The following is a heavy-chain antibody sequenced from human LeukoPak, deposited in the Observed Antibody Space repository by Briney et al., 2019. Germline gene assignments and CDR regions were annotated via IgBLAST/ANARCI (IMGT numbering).Heavy chain of an antibody. CDR2: INPNSGDT. D-gene: IGHD4-11*01. CDR1: GGTFSSYA. Sequence: ASVKVSCKASGGTFSSYAISWVRQAPGQGLEWMGRINPNSGDTNYAQKFQGRVTMTRDTSISTAYMELSRLRSDDTAVYYCTRDLGGEYSNYYFDYWGQGTLVTVSS. J-gene: IGHJ4*02. V-gene: IGHV1-2*06. CDR3: TRDLGGEYSNYYFDY.